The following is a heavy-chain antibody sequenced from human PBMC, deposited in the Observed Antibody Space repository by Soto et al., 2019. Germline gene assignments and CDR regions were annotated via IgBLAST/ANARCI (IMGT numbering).Heavy chain of an antibody. Sequence: ASGGGLVQPGGSLRLSCAASGFTFSDYYMDWVRQVPGKGLEWLGRSRNKANSYNTEYAASVKGRFSISRDYSKDSMYLQMNSLKTEDTAVYYCARDTGGSYDYWGQGALVTVSS. CDR3: ARDTGGSYDY. D-gene: IGHD1-26*01. V-gene: IGHV3-72*01. J-gene: IGHJ4*02. CDR2: SRNKANSYNT. CDR1: GFTFSDYY.